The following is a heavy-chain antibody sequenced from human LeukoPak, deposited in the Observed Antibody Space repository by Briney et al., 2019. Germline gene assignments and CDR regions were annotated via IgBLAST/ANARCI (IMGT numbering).Heavy chain of an antibody. J-gene: IGHJ6*02. CDR3: ARGEVVPAAMFAERSRRYYGMDV. V-gene: IGHV4-34*01. CDR2: INHSGST. D-gene: IGHD2-2*01. Sequence: SETLSLTCAVYGGSFSGYYWSWIRQPPGKGLEWIGEINHSGSTNYNPSLKSRVTISVDTSKNQFSLKLSSVTAADTAVYYCARGEVVPAAMFAERSRRYYGMDVWGQGTTVTVSS. CDR1: GGSFSGYY.